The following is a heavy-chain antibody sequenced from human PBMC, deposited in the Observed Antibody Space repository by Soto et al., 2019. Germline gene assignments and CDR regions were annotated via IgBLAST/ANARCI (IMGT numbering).Heavy chain of an antibody. CDR2: IYTSGST. Sequence: PSETLSLTCTVSGGSISSYYWSSIRQPAGKGLEWIGRIYTSGSTNYNPSLKSRVTISVDTSKNQFSLKLSSVTAADTAVYYCARHGPQTTVVTDPFQHWGQGTLVTVSS. CDR3: ARHGPQTTVVTDPFQH. J-gene: IGHJ1*01. V-gene: IGHV4-4*07. CDR1: GGSISSYY. D-gene: IGHD4-17*01.